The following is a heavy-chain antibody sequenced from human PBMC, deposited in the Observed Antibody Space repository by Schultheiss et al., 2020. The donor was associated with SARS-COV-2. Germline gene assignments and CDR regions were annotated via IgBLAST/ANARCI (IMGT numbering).Heavy chain of an antibody. CDR3: ARHVVAAGPSFDY. Sequence: SQTLSLTCTVSGGSISSSSYYWGWIRQPPGKGLEWIGEINHSGSTNYNPSLKSRVTISVDTSKNQFSLKLSSVTAADTAVYYCARHVVAAGPSFDYWGQGTLVTVSS. D-gene: IGHD6-6*01. J-gene: IGHJ4*02. CDR2: INHSGST. CDR1: GGSISSSSYY. V-gene: IGHV4-39*07.